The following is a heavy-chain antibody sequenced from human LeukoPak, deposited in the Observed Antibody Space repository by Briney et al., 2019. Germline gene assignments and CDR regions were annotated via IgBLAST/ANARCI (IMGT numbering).Heavy chain of an antibody. D-gene: IGHD2-21*02. V-gene: IGHV1-69*04. Sequence: ASVKVSCKASGGTFSSYAISWVRQAPGQGLEWMGRIIPILGIANYAQKFQGRVTITADKSTSTAYMELSSLRSEDTAVYYCARGRPYCGGDCYPDYWGQGTLVTVSS. J-gene: IGHJ4*02. CDR2: IIPILGIA. CDR3: ARGRPYCGGDCYPDY. CDR1: GGTFSSYA.